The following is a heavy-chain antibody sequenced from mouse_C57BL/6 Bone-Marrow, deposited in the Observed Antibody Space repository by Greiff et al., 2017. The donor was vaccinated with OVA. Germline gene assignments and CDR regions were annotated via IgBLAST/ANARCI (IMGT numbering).Heavy chain of an antibody. Sequence: QVQLQQSGAELVRPGASVKLSCKASGYTFTDYYINWVKQRPGQGLEWIARIYPGSGNTHYNEKFKGKATLTAEKSSSTAYMQLSSLTSEDSAVYFCARSDYGKNYFDYWGQGTTLTVSS. CDR2: IYPGSGNT. CDR3: ARSDYGKNYFDY. CDR1: GYTFTDYY. V-gene: IGHV1-76*01. D-gene: IGHD2-1*01. J-gene: IGHJ2*01.